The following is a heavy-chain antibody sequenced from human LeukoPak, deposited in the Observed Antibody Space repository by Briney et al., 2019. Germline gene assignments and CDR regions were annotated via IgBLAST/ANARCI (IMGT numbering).Heavy chain of an antibody. V-gene: IGHV3-48*03. CDR2: ISSSGSTI. CDR3: ARGARYYYDSSGYYERNYFDY. Sequence: GGSLRLSCAAFGFTFSSYEMNWVRQAPGKGLEWVSYISSSGSTIYYADSVKGRFTISRDNAKNSLYLQMNSLRAEDTAVYYCARGARYYYDSSGYYERNYFDYWGQGTLVTVSS. CDR1: GFTFSSYE. D-gene: IGHD3-22*01. J-gene: IGHJ4*02.